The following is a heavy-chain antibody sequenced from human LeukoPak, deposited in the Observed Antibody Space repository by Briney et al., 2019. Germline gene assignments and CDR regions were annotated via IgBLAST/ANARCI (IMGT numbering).Heavy chain of an antibody. CDR3: ARDSYGSGYYMDV. D-gene: IGHD3-22*01. J-gene: IGHJ6*04. V-gene: IGHV3-23*01. CDR1: GFTVSSNY. Sequence: PGGSLRLSCEVSGFTVSSNYMSWVRLAPGKGLEWVSSIRGSGDSTYYADSVKGRFTISRDNSKNTLYLQMNSLRPEDTAVYYCARDSYGSGYYMDVWGKGTTVTVSS. CDR2: IRGSGDST.